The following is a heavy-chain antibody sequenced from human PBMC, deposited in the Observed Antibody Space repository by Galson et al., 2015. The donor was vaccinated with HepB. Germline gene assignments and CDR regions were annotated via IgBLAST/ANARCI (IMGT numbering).Heavy chain of an antibody. CDR3: ARGGFGYSGYDRRVGYYYYGMDV. Sequence: SLRLSCAASGFTFSSYAMHWVRQAPGNGLEWVAVISYDGSNKYYADSVKGRFTISRDNSKNTLYLQMNSLRAEDTAVYYCARGGFGYSGYDRRVGYYYYGMDVWGQGTTVTASS. CDR2: ISYDGSNK. J-gene: IGHJ6*02. CDR1: GFTFSSYA. D-gene: IGHD5-12*01. V-gene: IGHV3-30-3*01.